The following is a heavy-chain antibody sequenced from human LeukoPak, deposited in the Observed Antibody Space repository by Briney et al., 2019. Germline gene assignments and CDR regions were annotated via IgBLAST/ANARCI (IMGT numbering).Heavy chain of an antibody. D-gene: IGHD3-22*01. CDR1: GGTFSSYA. CDR3: ARVDSSGYPYYFDY. Sequence: ASVKVSCKASGGTFSSYAVSWVRLTPGQGLEWMGGIIPIFGTANYAQKFQGRVTITADKSTSTAYMELSSLRSEDTAVYYCARVDSSGYPYYFDYWGQGTLVTVSS. CDR2: IIPIFGTA. J-gene: IGHJ4*02. V-gene: IGHV1-69*06.